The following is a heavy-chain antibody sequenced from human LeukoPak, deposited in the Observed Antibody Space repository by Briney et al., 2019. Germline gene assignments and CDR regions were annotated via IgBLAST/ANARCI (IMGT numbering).Heavy chain of an antibody. CDR2: VSTTGSDT. CDR1: GFTFSGYA. V-gene: IGHV3-21*01. CDR3: ARGRDGYPYSF. J-gene: IGHJ4*02. D-gene: IGHD5-24*01. Sequence: GGSLRLSCAASGFTFSGYAMNWVRQAPGKGLEWVSSVSTTGSDTYYADSVKGRFTISRDSSKNSVYLQMSSLRPEDTAIYHCARGRDGYPYSFWGQGTLVTVSS.